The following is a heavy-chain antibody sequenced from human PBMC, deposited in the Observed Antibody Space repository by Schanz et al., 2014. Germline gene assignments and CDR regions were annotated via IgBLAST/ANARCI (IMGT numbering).Heavy chain of an antibody. Sequence: QVQLQESGPGLVKPSETLSLTCSVSGGSISSYYWSWIRQPAGKGLEWIGRFYSSGSTTYNPSLQSLVTMTIDPSKNQFSLRVSSVTAADTAVYYCAREKVDIVVIPGARRNYYYSGMDVWGQGTTVTVSS. V-gene: IGHV4-4*07. D-gene: IGHD2-2*01. CDR2: FYSSGST. CDR3: AREKVDIVVIPGARRNYYYSGMDV. J-gene: IGHJ6*02. CDR1: GGSISSYY.